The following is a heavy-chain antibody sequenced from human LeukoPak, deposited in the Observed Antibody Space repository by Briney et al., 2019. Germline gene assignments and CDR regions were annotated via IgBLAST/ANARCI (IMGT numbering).Heavy chain of an antibody. Sequence: SETLSLTCSVSGYSFTSGHYWGWIRQPPGKGLEWIANIYHTGSAHYNPSLKSRVIISVDTSKNQFSLKLSSVTAADTAVYYCARYCTNTTCILRGFDYWGQGTLVTVSS. D-gene: IGHD2-8*01. CDR2: IYHTGSA. J-gene: IGHJ4*02. V-gene: IGHV4-38-2*01. CDR1: GYSFTSGHY. CDR3: ARYCTNTTCILRGFDY.